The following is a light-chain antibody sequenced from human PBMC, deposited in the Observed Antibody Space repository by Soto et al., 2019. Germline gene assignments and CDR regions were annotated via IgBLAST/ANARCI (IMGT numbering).Light chain of an antibody. J-gene: IGKJ1*01. CDR1: QSVSSY. CDR3: QQYGSSPST. Sequence: EIVLTQSPATLSFSPGERATLSCRASQSVSSYLAWYQQKPGQAPRLLIYDASNRATGIPDRFSGSGSGTDFTLTISRLEPEDFAVYYCQQYGSSPSTFGQGTKVDIK. CDR2: DAS. V-gene: IGKV3-20*01.